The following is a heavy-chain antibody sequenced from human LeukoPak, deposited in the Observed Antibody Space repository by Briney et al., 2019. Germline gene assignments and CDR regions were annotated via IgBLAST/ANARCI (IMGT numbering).Heavy chain of an antibody. Sequence: PGGSLRLSCAASGFTFSSYSMNWVRQAPGKGLEWVSSISSSSYIYYADSVKGRFTISRDNAKNSLYLQMNSLRAEDTAVYYCAREGPYYDILTGYYSYEYYYMDVWGKGTTVTISS. J-gene: IGHJ6*03. CDR3: AREGPYYDILTGYYSYEYYYMDV. CDR1: GFTFSSYS. D-gene: IGHD3-9*01. CDR2: ISSSSYI. V-gene: IGHV3-21*01.